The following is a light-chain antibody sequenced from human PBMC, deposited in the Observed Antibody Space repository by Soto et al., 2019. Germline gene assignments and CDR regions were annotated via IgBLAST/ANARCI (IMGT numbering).Light chain of an antibody. CDR1: SSDVGGYNY. V-gene: IGLV2-11*01. Sequence: QSALTQPASVSGSPGQSITISCTGTSSDVGGYNYVSWYQQHPGKAPKLMIYEVSNRPSGVPDRFSGSKSGNTASLTISGLQAEDEADYYCCSYVGSYTSYVFGTGTKLTVL. CDR2: EVS. CDR3: CSYVGSYTSYV. J-gene: IGLJ1*01.